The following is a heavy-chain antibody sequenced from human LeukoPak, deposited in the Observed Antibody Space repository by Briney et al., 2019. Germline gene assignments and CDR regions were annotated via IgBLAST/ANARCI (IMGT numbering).Heavy chain of an antibody. CDR2: INHSGST. Sequence: SETLSLTCAVYGGSFSGYYWSWIRQPPGKGLEWIGEINHSGSTNYNPSLKSRVTTSVDTSKNQFSLKLSSVTAADTAVYYCARGEDYGGNFDYWGQGTLVTVSS. V-gene: IGHV4-34*01. CDR3: ARGEDYGGNFDY. D-gene: IGHD4-17*01. CDR1: GGSFSGYY. J-gene: IGHJ4*02.